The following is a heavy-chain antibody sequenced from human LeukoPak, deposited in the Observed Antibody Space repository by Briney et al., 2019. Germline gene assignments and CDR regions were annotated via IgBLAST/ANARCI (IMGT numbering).Heavy chain of an antibody. D-gene: IGHD3-22*01. CDR1: GFTFSSYS. V-gene: IGHV3-21*01. CDR2: ISGSSSYI. Sequence: GGSLRLSCAASGFTFSSYSMNWVRQAPGKGLEWVSSISGSSSYIYYADSVKGRFTISRDNAKNSLYLQMNSLRAEDTAVYYCARRYDSSGYSFDYWGQGTLVTVSS. J-gene: IGHJ4*02. CDR3: ARRYDSSGYSFDY.